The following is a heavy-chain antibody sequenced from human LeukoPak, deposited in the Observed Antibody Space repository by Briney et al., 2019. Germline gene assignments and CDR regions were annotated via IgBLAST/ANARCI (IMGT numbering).Heavy chain of an antibody. V-gene: IGHV1-18*01. CDR2: ISAYNGNT. Sequence: ASVKVSCKASGYTFTSYGISWVRQAPGQGLEWMEWISAYNGNTNYAQKLQGRVTMTTDTSTSTAYLELRSLRSDDTAVYYCARGQLWFGEFTKKEYGMDVWGQGTTVTVSS. CDR1: GYTFTSYG. D-gene: IGHD3-10*01. CDR3: ARGQLWFGEFTKKEYGMDV. J-gene: IGHJ6*02.